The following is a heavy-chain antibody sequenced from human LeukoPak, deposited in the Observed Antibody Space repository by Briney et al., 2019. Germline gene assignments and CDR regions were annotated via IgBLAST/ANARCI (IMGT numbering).Heavy chain of an antibody. D-gene: IGHD6-19*01. CDR1: GYTFTGYY. CDR3: AKGAVAGIRPLYYFDY. Sequence: GASVKVSCKASGYTFTGYYMHWVRQAPGQGLEWMGWINPNSGGTNYAQKFQGRVTMTRDTSISTAYMELSRLRSDDTAVYYCAKGAVAGIRPLYYFDYWGQGTLVTVSS. CDR2: INPNSGGT. J-gene: IGHJ4*02. V-gene: IGHV1-2*02.